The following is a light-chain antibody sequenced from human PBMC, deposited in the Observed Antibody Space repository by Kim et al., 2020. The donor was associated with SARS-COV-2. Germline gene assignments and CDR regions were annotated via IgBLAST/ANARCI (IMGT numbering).Light chain of an antibody. CDR2: EVS. CDR3: SSHAGSNNLV. V-gene: IGLV2-8*01. J-gene: IGLJ2*01. Sequence: GQSVSISCAGTSSDVGAYNYVSWYQQHPGKAPRLMIYEVSKRPSGVPDRFSGSKSGNAASLTVSGLQAEDEADYYCSSHAGSNNLVFGGGTKVTVL. CDR1: SSDVGAYNY.